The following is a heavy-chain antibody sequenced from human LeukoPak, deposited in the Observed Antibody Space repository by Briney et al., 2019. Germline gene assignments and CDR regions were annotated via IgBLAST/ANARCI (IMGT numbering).Heavy chain of an antibody. V-gene: IGHV3-74*01. CDR1: GFTFSNYW. CDR2: INSDGINT. CDR3: ARDGKYSGAFDI. D-gene: IGHD1-26*01. Sequence: PGGSLRLSCAASGFTFSNYWMHWVRQAPGKGLVWVSRINSDGINTSCADSVKGRFTISRDNAKKSLYLQMNSLRADDTAVYYCARDGKYSGAFDIWGQGTMVTVSS. J-gene: IGHJ3*02.